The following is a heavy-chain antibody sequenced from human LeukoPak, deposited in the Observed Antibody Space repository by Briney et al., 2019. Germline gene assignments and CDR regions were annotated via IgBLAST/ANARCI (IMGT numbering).Heavy chain of an antibody. CDR1: GFTFSSYA. Sequence: GRSLRLSCAASGFTFSSYAMHWVRQAPGKGLEWVAVISYDGSNKYYADPVKGRFTISRDNSKNTLYLQMNSLRAEDTAVYYCARDGGKRRDGYTILEVDYWGQGTLVTVSS. D-gene: IGHD5-24*01. J-gene: IGHJ4*02. V-gene: IGHV3-30-3*01. CDR3: ARDGGKRRDGYTILEVDY. CDR2: ISYDGSNK.